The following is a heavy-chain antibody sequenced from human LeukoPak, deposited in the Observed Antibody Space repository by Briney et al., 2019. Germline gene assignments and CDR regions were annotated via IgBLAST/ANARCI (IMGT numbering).Heavy chain of an antibody. Sequence: SETLSLTCAVSGGPISSGGYSWSWIRQPPGKGLEWIGYIYHSGSTYYNPSLKSRVTISVDRSKNQFSLKLSSVTAADTAVYYCARVGYYDSSGYYYAWFDPWGQGTLVTVSS. CDR3: ARVGYYDSSGYYYAWFDP. CDR2: IYHSGST. V-gene: IGHV4-30-2*01. D-gene: IGHD3-22*01. J-gene: IGHJ5*02. CDR1: GGPISSGGYS.